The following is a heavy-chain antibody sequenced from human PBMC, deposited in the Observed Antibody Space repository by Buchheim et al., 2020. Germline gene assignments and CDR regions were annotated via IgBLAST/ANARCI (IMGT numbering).Heavy chain of an antibody. CDR1: GFSLSTSGVG. Sequence: QITLKESGLTLVKPTQTLTLTCTFSGFSLSTSGVGVGWIRQPPGKALEWFALIYWDDENSYSPSLKKRLTITKDTSKNKVVLTMTNMDPVDTATYYCAHRRWRVVAGAFDIWGQGT. CDR3: AHRRWRVVAGAFDI. CDR2: IYWDDEN. V-gene: IGHV2-5*02. D-gene: IGHD2-15*01. J-gene: IGHJ3*02.